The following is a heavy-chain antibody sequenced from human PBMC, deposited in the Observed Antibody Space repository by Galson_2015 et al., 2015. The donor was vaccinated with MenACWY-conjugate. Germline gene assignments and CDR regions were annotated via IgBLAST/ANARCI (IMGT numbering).Heavy chain of an antibody. J-gene: IGHJ6*02. V-gene: IGHV3-74*03. D-gene: IGHD2-15*01. Sequence: SLRLSCAASGFVLSDYCMHWVRHAPGKGLECVSRICAGGISIMYGDSVRGRFTISRDDAENTLYLQMDGLRTDDTAVYFCVRGSIGWRGMDIWGQGTTVTVSS. CDR1: GFVLSDYC. CDR2: ICAGGISI. CDR3: VRGSIGWRGMDI.